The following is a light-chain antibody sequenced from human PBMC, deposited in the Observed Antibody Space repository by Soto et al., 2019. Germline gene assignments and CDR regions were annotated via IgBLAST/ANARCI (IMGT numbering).Light chain of an antibody. CDR1: QSISDT. V-gene: IGKV3-20*01. J-gene: IGKJ1*01. CDR2: DVS. CDR3: QQYGSSPRT. Sequence: EIVMTQSPATLSVSPGGRATLSCRASQSISDTLAWYQQKSGQAPSLLIYDVSRRATGIPERFSGSGSGTDFTLIISRLEPEDFAVYYCQQYGSSPRTFGQGTKVDIK.